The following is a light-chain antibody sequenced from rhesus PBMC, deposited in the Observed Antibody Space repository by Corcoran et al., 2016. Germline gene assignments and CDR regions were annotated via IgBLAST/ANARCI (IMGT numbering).Light chain of an antibody. CDR2: QAS. Sequence: DIVLSQSPASLAVSPGQRATILCSASESVSVYGINLIHWYQQIPGQPPKLPLHQASNKHTGVPARFSGSGSGNDFPLTINPVEPDDAADYYCLQSKNSWTFGQGTKVEIK. V-gene: IGKV7-13*01. CDR3: LQSKNSWT. J-gene: IGKJ1*01. CDR1: ESVSVYGINL.